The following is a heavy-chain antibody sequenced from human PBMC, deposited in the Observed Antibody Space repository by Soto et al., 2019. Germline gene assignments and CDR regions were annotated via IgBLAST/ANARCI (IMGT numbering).Heavy chain of an antibody. J-gene: IGHJ4*02. CDR2: ISYTGTT. V-gene: IGHV4-59*01. CDR1: GGSINGYY. Sequence: SETLSLTCTVSGGSINGYYWSWIRQPPGKGLEWIGYISYTGTTKYNPSLESRVTISADTSKNQFSLRVTSVTAADTAVYYCAQDRRTDANGYKLACWGQGIRFTVS. D-gene: IGHD5-12*01. CDR3: AQDRRTDANGYKLAC.